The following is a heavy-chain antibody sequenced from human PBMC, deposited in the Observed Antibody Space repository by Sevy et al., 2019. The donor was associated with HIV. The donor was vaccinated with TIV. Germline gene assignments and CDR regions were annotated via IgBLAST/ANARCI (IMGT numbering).Heavy chain of an antibody. D-gene: IGHD3-22*01. V-gene: IGHV3-9*01. CDR2: ISWNSGSI. CDR3: AKDISYDSSGHYGY. CDR1: GFTFDDYA. J-gene: IGHJ4*02. Sequence: GGSLRLSCAASGFTFDDYAMHWVRQAPGKGLEWVSGISWNSGSIGYADSVKGRFTISRDNAKNSLYLQMNSLRAEDTALYYCAKDISYDSSGHYGYWGQGTLVTVSS.